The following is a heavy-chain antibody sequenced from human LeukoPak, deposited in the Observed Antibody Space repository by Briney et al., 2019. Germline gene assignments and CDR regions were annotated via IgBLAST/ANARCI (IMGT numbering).Heavy chain of an antibody. V-gene: IGHV1-2*02. CDR3: XXXXXXXXXDYYYYYCMDV. CDR2: INPNSGGT. J-gene: IGHJ6*03. CDR1: GYTFTGYY. Sequence: GASVKVSCTASGYTFTGYYMHWVRQAPGQGLEWMGWINPNSGGTNYAQKFQGRVTMTRDTSISTAYMELSRLRADDTAVYYWXXXXXXXXXDYYYYYCMDVWGKGTTVTISS.